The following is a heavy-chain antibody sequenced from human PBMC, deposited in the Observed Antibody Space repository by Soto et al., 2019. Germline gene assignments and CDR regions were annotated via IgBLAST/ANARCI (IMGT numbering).Heavy chain of an antibody. CDR3: ARGNYGSGSYNSWPLDY. CDR2: IIPIFGTA. J-gene: IGHJ4*02. Sequence: SVKVSCKASGGTFSSYAISWVRQAPGQGLEWMGGIIPIFGTANYAQKFQGRVTITADESTSTAYMELSSLRSEDTAVYYCARGNYGSGSYNSWPLDYWGQGTLVTVSS. CDR1: GGTFSSYA. D-gene: IGHD3-10*01. V-gene: IGHV1-69*13.